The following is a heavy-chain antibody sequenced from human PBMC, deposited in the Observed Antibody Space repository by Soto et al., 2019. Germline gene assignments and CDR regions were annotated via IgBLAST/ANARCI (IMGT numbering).Heavy chain of an antibody. Sequence: GGSLRLSCAASGFTFSSYAMHWARQAPGKGLEWVAVISYDGSNKYYADSVKGRFTISRDNSENALYLQMNSLRAEDTAVYYCASQEGPDYYYYGMDVWGQGTTVTVSS. CDR3: ASQEGPDYYYYGMDV. V-gene: IGHV3-30-3*01. CDR2: ISYDGSNK. CDR1: GFTFSSYA. J-gene: IGHJ6*02.